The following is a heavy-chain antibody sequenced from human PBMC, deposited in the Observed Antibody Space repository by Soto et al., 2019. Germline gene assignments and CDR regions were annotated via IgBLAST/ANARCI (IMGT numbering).Heavy chain of an antibody. CDR3: AKATNSSGWYDGERDY. CDR2: ISSNGDNT. CDR1: GFTFSSYL. Sequence: PGWSLGLSCAASGFTFSSYLVGWVRHATGKGLEWVSDISSNGDNTYYIDSVKGRFTISRDNFKNTMYLQMNSLRAEDTAVYYCAKATNSSGWYDGERDYWGQGTLVTVSS. V-gene: IGHV3-23*01. D-gene: IGHD6-19*01. J-gene: IGHJ4*02.